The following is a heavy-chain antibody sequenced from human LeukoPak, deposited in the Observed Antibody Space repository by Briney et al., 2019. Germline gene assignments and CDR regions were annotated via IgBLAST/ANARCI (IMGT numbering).Heavy chain of an antibody. CDR3: AKVGTLTGSRRNWFDP. V-gene: IGHV3-43*02. CDR2: ISGGGDSI. J-gene: IGHJ5*02. CDR1: RFIFNDYD. D-gene: IGHD3-10*01. Sequence: TGGSLRLSCAASRFIFNDYDMHWVPQAPGKALVWVSYISGGGDSIYYADSVKVRFTISRDNNKHSLYLQMNSMRAEDTALYYCAKVGTLTGSRRNWFDPWGQGSLLTVSS.